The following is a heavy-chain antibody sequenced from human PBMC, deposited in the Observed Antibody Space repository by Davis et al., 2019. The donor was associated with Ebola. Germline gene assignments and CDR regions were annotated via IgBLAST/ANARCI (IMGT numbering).Heavy chain of an antibody. V-gene: IGHV1-2*06. CDR2: INPYNGGT. D-gene: IGHD6-13*01. CDR3: AKDLVVRVRSSWEPRADY. Sequence: AASVKVSCKASGYTFTSYGISWVRRAPGQGLEWMGRINPYNGGTNYAQKFQGRVTMTRDTSISTAYMELRSLRSDDTAVYYCAKDLVVRVRSSWEPRADYWGQGTLVTVSS. J-gene: IGHJ4*02. CDR1: GYTFTSYG.